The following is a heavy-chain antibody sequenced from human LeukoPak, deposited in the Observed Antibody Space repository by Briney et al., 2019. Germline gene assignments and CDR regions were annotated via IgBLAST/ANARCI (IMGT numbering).Heavy chain of an antibody. J-gene: IGHJ4*02. CDR1: GFTFGNYA. CDR3: AKRWGKYYGSGNYYDAYYFDY. V-gene: IGHV3-23*01. D-gene: IGHD3-10*01. Sequence: GGSLRLSCAASGFTFGNYAMSWVRQAPGKGLEWVSVISGGGGSTYYADSVKGRFTISRDNSKNTLYLQMNSLRAEDTAVYYCAKRWGKYYGSGNYYDAYYFDYWGQGTLVTVSS. CDR2: ISGGGGST.